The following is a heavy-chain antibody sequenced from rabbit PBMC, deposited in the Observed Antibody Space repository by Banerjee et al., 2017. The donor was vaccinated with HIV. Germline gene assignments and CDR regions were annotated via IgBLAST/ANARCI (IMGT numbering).Heavy chain of an antibody. CDR3: ARHVNGMGH. CDR1: GFDFSSNV. V-gene: IGHV1S40*01. Sequence: QSLEESGGGLVKPEGPLTLTCTASGFDFSSNVMCWVRQAPGKGLEWIACIYTSTGGSYYASWAKGRFPISKTSSTTVTLQMASPTAADTATYFCARHVNGMGHWGQGTLVTV. CDR2: IYTSTGGS. J-gene: IGHJ6*01.